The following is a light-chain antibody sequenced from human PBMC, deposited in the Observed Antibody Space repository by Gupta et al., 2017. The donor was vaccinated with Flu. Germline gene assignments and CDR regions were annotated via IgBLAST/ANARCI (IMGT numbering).Light chain of an antibody. CDR1: SSDVGGYNY. V-gene: IGLV2-14*01. Sequence: QSALTQPASVSGSHGQSITISCTGTSSDVGGYNYVSWYQQHPGKAPKLMIYEVSNRPSGVSNRFSGSKSGNTASLTISGLQSEDEADYYCSSYTSSNTPVFGGGTKLTV. CDR3: SSYTSSNTPV. J-gene: IGLJ3*02. CDR2: EVS.